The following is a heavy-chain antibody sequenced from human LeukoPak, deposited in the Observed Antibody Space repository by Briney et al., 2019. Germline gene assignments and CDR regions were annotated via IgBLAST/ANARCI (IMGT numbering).Heavy chain of an antibody. Sequence: NPSETLSLTCAVYGGSFSGYYWSWIRQPPGKGLEWIGEINHSGSTNYNPSLKSRVTISVDTSKNQFSLKLSSVTAADTAVYYCARVSRGETYYDFWSGYPGGWFDPWGQGTLVTVSS. V-gene: IGHV4-34*01. CDR2: INHSGST. J-gene: IGHJ5*02. CDR3: ARVSRGETYYDFWSGYPGGWFDP. D-gene: IGHD3-3*01. CDR1: GGSFSGYY.